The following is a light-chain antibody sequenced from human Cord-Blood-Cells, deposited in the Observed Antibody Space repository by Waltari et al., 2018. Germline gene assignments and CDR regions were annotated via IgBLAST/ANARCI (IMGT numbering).Light chain of an antibody. V-gene: IGKV1-33*01. CDR2: DAS. CDR1: QDISNY. CDR3: QQYDNLPLT. J-gene: IGKJ4*01. Sequence: DIQMTQSPCSLSASVGDRVTITCQASQDISNYLNWYQQKPGKAPKLLVYDASNLETGVPSRFSGSGSGTDFTCTISSLQPEDIATYYCQQYDNLPLTFGGGTKVEIK.